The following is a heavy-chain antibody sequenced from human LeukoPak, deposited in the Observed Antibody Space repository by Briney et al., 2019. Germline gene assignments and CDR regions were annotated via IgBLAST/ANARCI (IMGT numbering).Heavy chain of an antibody. CDR3: ARDGVVRGVVDY. J-gene: IGHJ4*02. Sequence: SETLSLTCTVSGGSISSSFWSWIRLPPGKGLEWIGYIYDSGSTNYNPSLKSRVTISEDTSKNQFSLRPSSVTAADTAVYYCARDGVVRGVVDYWGQGTLVTVSS. V-gene: IGHV4-59*01. CDR1: GGSISSSF. D-gene: IGHD3-10*01. CDR2: IYDSGST.